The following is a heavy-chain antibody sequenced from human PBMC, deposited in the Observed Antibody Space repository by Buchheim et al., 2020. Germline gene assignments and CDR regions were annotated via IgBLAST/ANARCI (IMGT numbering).Heavy chain of an antibody. CDR3: AREGYSSSWYVDYYYYYMDV. CDR1: GFTFSSYS. Sequence: EVQLVESGGGLVKPGGSLRLSCAASGFTFSSYSMNWVRQAPGKGLEWVSSISSSSSYIYYADSVKGRFTISRENAKNSLYLQMHSLRAEDTAVYYCAREGYSSSWYVDYYYYYMDVWGKGTT. J-gene: IGHJ6*03. D-gene: IGHD6-13*01. CDR2: ISSSSSYI. V-gene: IGHV3-21*01.